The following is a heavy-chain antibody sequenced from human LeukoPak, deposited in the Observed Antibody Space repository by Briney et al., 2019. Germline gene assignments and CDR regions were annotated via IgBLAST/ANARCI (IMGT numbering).Heavy chain of an antibody. Sequence: GGSLRLSCAASGFTFSSCGFNWVRQAPGKGLEWVSSIGPTGTDRYYADSVRGRFTISRDNAKNSMYQQMDSLRDEDTAVYYCATETIGRRYDYWGQGTLLTVSS. CDR1: GFTFSSCG. CDR2: IGPTGTDR. CDR3: ATETIGRRYDY. D-gene: IGHD1-14*01. J-gene: IGHJ4*02. V-gene: IGHV3-21*01.